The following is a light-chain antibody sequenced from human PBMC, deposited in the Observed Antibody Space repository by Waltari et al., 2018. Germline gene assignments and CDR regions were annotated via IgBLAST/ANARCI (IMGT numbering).Light chain of an antibody. CDR1: ESVSHW. CDR3: QQYFTYPLT. Sequence: DIQMTQSPSTLSASVGDTVTITCRATESVSHWLAWYQQKPGRAPKLLIYRASNLDSGVPSRFSGSASVTEFTLTISSLQPDDFATYYCQQYFTYPLTFGGGTKVEIK. J-gene: IGKJ4*01. CDR2: RAS. V-gene: IGKV1-5*03.